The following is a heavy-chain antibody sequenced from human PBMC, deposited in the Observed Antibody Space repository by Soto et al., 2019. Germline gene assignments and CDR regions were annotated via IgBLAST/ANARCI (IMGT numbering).Heavy chain of an antibody. Sequence: PGGSLRLSCAASAFTFSSYGMHWVRQAPGKGLEWVAVIWYDGSNKYYADSVKGRFTISRDNSKNTLYLQMNSLRAEDTAVYYCARDRVASRYCSSTSCHWYFDYWGQGTLVTVSS. CDR1: AFTFSSYG. CDR2: IWYDGSNK. D-gene: IGHD2-2*01. J-gene: IGHJ4*02. CDR3: ARDRVASRYCSSTSCHWYFDY. V-gene: IGHV3-33*01.